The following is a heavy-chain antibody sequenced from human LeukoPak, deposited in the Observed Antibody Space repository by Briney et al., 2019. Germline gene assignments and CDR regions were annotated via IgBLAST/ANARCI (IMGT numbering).Heavy chain of an antibody. D-gene: IGHD1-26*01. J-gene: IGHJ4*02. CDR1: GYTFTSYA. Sequence: ASVKVSCKASGYTFTSYAMHWVRQAPGQRLEWMGCINAGNGNTKYSQKFQGRVTITRDTSASTAYMELSSLRSEDTAVYYCARSDDGATHDYWGQGTLVTVSS. CDR2: INAGNGNT. V-gene: IGHV1-3*01. CDR3: ARSDDGATHDY.